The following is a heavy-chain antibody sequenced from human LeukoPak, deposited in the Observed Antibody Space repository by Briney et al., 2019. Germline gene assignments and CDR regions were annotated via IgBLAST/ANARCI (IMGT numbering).Heavy chain of an antibody. Sequence: SETLSLTCAVYGGSFSGYYWSWIRQPPGKGLEWIGEINHSGSTNYNPSLKSRVTISVDASKNQFSLKLSFVTAADTAVYYCARRGIVVVPAAMESRNNWFDPWGQGTLVTVSS. J-gene: IGHJ5*02. CDR1: GGSFSGYY. CDR3: ARRGIVVVPAAMESRNNWFDP. V-gene: IGHV4-34*01. CDR2: INHSGST. D-gene: IGHD2-2*01.